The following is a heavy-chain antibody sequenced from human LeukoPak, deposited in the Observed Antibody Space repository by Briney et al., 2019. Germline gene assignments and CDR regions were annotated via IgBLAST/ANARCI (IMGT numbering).Heavy chain of an antibody. J-gene: IGHJ4*02. D-gene: IGHD5-24*01. CDR3: ARPQEEDGYNYNWAFDY. CDR1: GYTFTSYG. CDR2: ISAYNGNT. V-gene: IGHV1-18*01. Sequence: ASVKVSCKASGYTFTSYGINWVRQAPGQGLEWMGWISAYNGNTNYAQELQGRVTMTTDTSTTTAYMELRSLRSDDTAVHYCARPQEEDGYNYNWAFDYWGQGTLVTVSS.